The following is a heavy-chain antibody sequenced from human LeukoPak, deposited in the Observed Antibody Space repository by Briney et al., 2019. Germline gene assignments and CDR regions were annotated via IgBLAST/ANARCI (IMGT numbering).Heavy chain of an antibody. V-gene: IGHV3-21*01. CDR3: ARDQGFLEWKEDV. Sequence: PGGSLRLSCAASGFTFSNSAMNWVRQVPGKGLEWVSSIDYDSSHIYYAASVRGRFTISRDNARNSVYLQMNSLRAEDTAVYYCARDQGFLEWKEDVWGKGTTVTVSS. CDR1: GFTFSNSA. CDR2: IDYDSSHI. J-gene: IGHJ6*04. D-gene: IGHD3-3*01.